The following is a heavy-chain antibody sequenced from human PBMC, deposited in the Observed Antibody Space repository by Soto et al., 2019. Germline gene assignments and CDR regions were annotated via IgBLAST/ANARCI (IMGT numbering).Heavy chain of an antibody. CDR3: ARDVGSSGWFYFDY. CDR1: GCTFSSYA. CDR2: ISSNGGST. J-gene: IGHJ4*02. Sequence: PGGSLSLSCAASGCTFSSYAIHWVRQAPGKGLEYVSAISSNGGSTYYADSVKGRFTISRDNSKNTLYLQMGSLRAEDMAVYYCARDVGSSGWFYFDYWGQGTLVTVYS. D-gene: IGHD6-19*01. V-gene: IGHV3-64*02.